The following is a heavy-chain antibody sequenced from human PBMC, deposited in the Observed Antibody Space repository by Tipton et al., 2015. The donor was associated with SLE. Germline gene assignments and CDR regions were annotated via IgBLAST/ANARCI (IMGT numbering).Heavy chain of an antibody. Sequence: TLSLTCAVYGGSFSGNYWSWIRQPPGKGLEWIGYIYYSGSTNYNPSLKSRVTISVDTSKNQFSLKLSSVTAADTAVYYCASEILRDYGSAWGPDYWGQGTLVTVSS. CDR3: ASEILRDYGSAWGPDY. CDR2: IYYSGST. J-gene: IGHJ4*02. D-gene: IGHD6-19*01. V-gene: IGHV4-59*12. CDR1: GGSFSGNY.